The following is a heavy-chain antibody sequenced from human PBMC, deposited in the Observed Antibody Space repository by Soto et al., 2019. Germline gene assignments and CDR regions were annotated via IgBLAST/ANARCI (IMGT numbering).Heavy chain of an antibody. D-gene: IGHD1-26*01. J-gene: IGHJ4*02. CDR1: GFTFSSFG. CDR2: ISYDGSNK. V-gene: IGHV3-30*18. Sequence: PGGSLRLSCAASGFTFSSFGMHWVRQAPGKGLEWVAVISYDGSNKYYADSVKGRFTISRDNSKNTLYLQMNSLRAEDTAVYYCAKDRHPTWELLPIFDYWGQGTLVTVSS. CDR3: AKDRHPTWELLPIFDY.